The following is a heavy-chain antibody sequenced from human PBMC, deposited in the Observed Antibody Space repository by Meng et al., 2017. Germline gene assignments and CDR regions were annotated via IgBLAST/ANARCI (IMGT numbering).Heavy chain of an antibody. V-gene: IGHV1-24*01. CDR1: GYTLTELS. Sequence: ASVKVSCKVSGYTLTELSMHWVRQAPGKGLEWMGGFDPEDDETVYAQKFQGRVTMTEDTSIDTAYMELDSLRSEDTAVYYCATMWRLVGATGGDTPYYFDYWGQGTVVTVSS. D-gene: IGHD1-26*01. CDR3: ATMWRLVGATGGDTPYYFDY. CDR2: FDPEDDET. J-gene: IGHJ4*02.